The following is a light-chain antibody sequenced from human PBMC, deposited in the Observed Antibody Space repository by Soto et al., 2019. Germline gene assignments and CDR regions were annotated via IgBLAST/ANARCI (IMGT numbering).Light chain of an antibody. CDR2: EVS. CDR3: SSYAGSTNLV. Sequence: QSALTQPPSASGSPGQSVTISCTGTSSDVGGYNYVSWYQQHQGKAPKLMIYEVSKRPSGVPDRFSGSKSGNTASLTVSGLQAEDEADYYCSSYAGSTNLVFGGGTKLTVL. CDR1: SSDVGGYNY. V-gene: IGLV2-8*01. J-gene: IGLJ3*02.